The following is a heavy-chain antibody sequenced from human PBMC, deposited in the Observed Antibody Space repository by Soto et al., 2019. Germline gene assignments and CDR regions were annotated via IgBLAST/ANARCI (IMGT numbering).Heavy chain of an antibody. CDR3: ARDTLGPAARANWFDP. Sequence: GGSLRLSCAASGFTFSSYSMNWVRQAPGKGLEWVSSISSSSSYIYYADSVKGRFTISRDNAKNSLYLQMNSLRAEDTAVYYCARDTLGPAARANWFDPWGQGTLVTVSS. J-gene: IGHJ5*02. V-gene: IGHV3-21*01. CDR2: ISSSSSYI. CDR1: GFTFSSYS. D-gene: IGHD2-2*01.